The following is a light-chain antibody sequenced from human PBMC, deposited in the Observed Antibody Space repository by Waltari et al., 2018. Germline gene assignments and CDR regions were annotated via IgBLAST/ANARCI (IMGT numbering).Light chain of an antibody. V-gene: IGLV1-40*01. CDR3: QSYDSSLSFYV. Sequence: QSVLTQPPSVSGAPGQRVTISCTGSSSNIGAGFDVHWYQQLPGTAPKLLIYGNNNRPSGVPDRVSGSRSGSSASLAITGLQAVDEADYYCQSYDSSLSFYVFGTGTKVTVL. CDR2: GNN. CDR1: SSNIGAGFD. J-gene: IGLJ1*01.